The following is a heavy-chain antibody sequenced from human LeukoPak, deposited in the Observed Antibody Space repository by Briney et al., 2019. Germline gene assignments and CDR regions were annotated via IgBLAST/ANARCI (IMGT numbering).Heavy chain of an antibody. Sequence: GASVKVSCKASGYTFTGYYMHWVRQAPGQGLEWMGWINPNSGDTHYAQKFQGRVTMTRDTSINTAYMELSRLRSDDTAVCYCARDQAFAYCSGGTCYDDYWGQGSLVTVSS. V-gene: IGHV1-2*02. J-gene: IGHJ4*02. D-gene: IGHD2-15*01. CDR2: INPNSGDT. CDR1: GYTFTGYY. CDR3: ARDQAFAYCSGGTCYDDY.